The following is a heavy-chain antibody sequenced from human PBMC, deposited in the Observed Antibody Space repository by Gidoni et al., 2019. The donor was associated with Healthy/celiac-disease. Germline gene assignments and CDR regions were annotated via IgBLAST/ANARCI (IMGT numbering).Heavy chain of an antibody. D-gene: IGHD3-10*01. CDR2: ISGSGGST. V-gene: IGHV3-23*01. CDR3: AKAPYGADDY. Sequence: EVQMLESGGGLVQPGGSLRLPCAASGFTFSSYAMSWVRQAQGKGLEWVSAISGSGGSTYYADSVKGRFTISRDNSKNTLYLQMNSRRAEDTAVYYCAKAPYGADDYWGQGTLVTVSS. CDR1: GFTFSSYA. J-gene: IGHJ4*02.